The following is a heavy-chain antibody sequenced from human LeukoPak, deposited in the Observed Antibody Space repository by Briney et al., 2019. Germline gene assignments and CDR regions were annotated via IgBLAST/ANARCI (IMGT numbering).Heavy chain of an antibody. V-gene: IGHV4-59*08. J-gene: IGHJ5*02. CDR2: IYNSGST. Sequence: SETLSLTCSVSGGSISSYYWSWIRQPPGKGLEWIGYIYNSGSTNYNPSLKSRVTISVDTSKNQFSLKLSSVTAADTAVYYCARLRANWNYVNWFDPWGQGTLVTVSS. CDR3: ARLRANWNYVNWFDP. D-gene: IGHD1-7*01. CDR1: GGSISSYY.